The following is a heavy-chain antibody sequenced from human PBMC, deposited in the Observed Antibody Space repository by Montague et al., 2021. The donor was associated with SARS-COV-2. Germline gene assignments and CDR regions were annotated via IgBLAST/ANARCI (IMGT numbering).Heavy chain of an antibody. J-gene: IGHJ3*02. V-gene: IGHV3-53*04. D-gene: IGHD6-13*01. Sequence: SLRLSCAASGFTVSSNYMSWVRQAPGKGLEWVSVIYSGGSTYYADSVKGRFTISRHNSKNTLYLQMNSLRAEDTAVYYCARVGTSGIAAAGVDAFVIWGQGTMVTVSS. CDR3: ARVGTSGIAAAGVDAFVI. CDR2: IYSGGST. CDR1: GFTVSSNY.